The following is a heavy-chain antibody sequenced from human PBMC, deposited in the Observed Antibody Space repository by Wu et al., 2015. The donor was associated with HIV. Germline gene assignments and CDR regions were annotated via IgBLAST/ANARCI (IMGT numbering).Heavy chain of an antibody. CDR1: GGALSDYY. V-gene: IGHV4-34*01. J-gene: IGHJ1*01. Sequence: QVQLQQWGAGLLKPSETLSLTCAVYGGALSDYYWSWIRQFPGKGLEWIGEINQSGGANYNPSLKSRVTFSVDTSKKQFSLNLRSVTAADTAVYYCAKSSDSGSGTYDNPKSEYFQHWGQGTLVTVSS. D-gene: IGHD3-10*01. CDR3: AKSSDSGSGTYDNPKSEYFQH. CDR2: INQSGGA.